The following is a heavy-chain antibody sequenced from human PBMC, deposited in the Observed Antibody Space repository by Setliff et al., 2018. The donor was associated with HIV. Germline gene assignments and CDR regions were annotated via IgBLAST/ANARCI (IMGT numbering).Heavy chain of an antibody. J-gene: IGHJ3*02. CDR1: GDSISSSTFY. Sequence: SETLSLTCTVSGDSISSSTFYWGWIRQPPGKGLEWTGSIYYSGTTYYNPSLKSRVAISVDTSKNQFSLKLSSVTAADTAVYYCARPRLRGSGAFDIWGQGTMVTVSS. D-gene: IGHD2-21*01. CDR2: IYYSGTT. V-gene: IGHV4-39*01. CDR3: ARPRLRGSGAFDI.